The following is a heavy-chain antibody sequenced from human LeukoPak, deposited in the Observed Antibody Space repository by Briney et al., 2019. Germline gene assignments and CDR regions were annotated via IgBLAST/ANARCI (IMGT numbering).Heavy chain of an antibody. Sequence: GGSLRLSCAASGFTVSSNYMSWVRQAPGKGLEWVSVIYSGGSTYYADSVKGRFTISRDNSKNTLYLQMNSLRAEDTAVYYCARVGQWLVDYYGMDVWGQGTTVTVSS. CDR2: IYSGGST. V-gene: IGHV3-53*01. CDR3: ARVGQWLVDYYGMDV. J-gene: IGHJ6*02. CDR1: GFTVSSNY. D-gene: IGHD6-19*01.